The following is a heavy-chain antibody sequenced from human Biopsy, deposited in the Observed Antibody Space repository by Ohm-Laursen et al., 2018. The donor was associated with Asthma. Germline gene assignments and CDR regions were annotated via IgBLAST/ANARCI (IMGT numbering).Heavy chain of an antibody. CDR1: GFKFDEYI. CDR2: ISWNSATI. CDR3: AKVRSDWVITESFDY. D-gene: IGHD3-22*01. J-gene: IGHJ4*02. V-gene: IGHV3-9*01. Sequence: SLRLSCSASGFKFDEYIMHWVRQAPGKGLEWVSGISWNSATIGYADSVEGRFTISRDNAKNSVFLHMDSLRPEDTAFYYCAKVRSDWVITESFDYWGQGVLVTVSS.